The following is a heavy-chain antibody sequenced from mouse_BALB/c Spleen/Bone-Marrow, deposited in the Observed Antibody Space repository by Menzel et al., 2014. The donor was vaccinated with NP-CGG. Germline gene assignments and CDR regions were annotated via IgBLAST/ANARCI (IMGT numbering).Heavy chain of an antibody. CDR2: INPSNGRT. D-gene: IGHD6-5*01. V-gene: IGHV1S81*02. J-gene: IGHJ3*01. Sequence: QVQLQQSGAEMVKPGASVKLSCKASGNTFTSYWMHWMKQRPGQGLEWIGEINPSNGRTNYNEKFKSKATLTVDKSSSTAYMQLSRLTSEDSTVYYCARYAGGIAYWGQGTLVTVSA. CDR3: ARYAGGIAY. CDR1: GNTFTSYW.